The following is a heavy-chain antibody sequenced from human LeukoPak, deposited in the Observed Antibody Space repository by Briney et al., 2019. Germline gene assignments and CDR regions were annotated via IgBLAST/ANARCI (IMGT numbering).Heavy chain of an antibody. CDR3: ARGDKYQLLNSLDY. D-gene: IGHD2-2*01. J-gene: IGHJ4*02. Sequence: GGSLRLSCAASGFTFSSYWMSWVRQAPGKGLEWVANIKQDGSEKYYVDSVKGRFTISRDNAKNSLYLQMNSLRAEDTAVYYCARGDKYQLLNSLDYWGQGTLVTVSS. V-gene: IGHV3-7*01. CDR2: IKQDGSEK. CDR1: GFTFSSYW.